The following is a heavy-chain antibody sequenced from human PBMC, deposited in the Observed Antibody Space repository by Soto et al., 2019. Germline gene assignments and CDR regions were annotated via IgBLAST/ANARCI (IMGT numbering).Heavy chain of an antibody. CDR2: IIPIIGTV. Sequence: QVQLVQSGAEVKKPGSSVKVSCKASGGTFSNYPISWVRQAPGQGLEWMGGIIPIIGTVNYAQKFQGRVTITADESTSTAYMGLSRLRSEDTAVYYCARGNHRWLQLWYFDLWGRGTLVTVSS. CDR3: ARGNHRWLQLWYFDL. D-gene: IGHD5-12*01. J-gene: IGHJ2*01. V-gene: IGHV1-69*12. CDR1: GGTFSNYP.